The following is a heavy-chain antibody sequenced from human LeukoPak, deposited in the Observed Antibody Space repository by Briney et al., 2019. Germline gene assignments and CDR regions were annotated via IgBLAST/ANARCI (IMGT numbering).Heavy chain of an antibody. CDR1: GFTFSSYA. CDR3: AKSEQWPRNFDY. CDR2: ISGSGGST. D-gene: IGHD6-19*01. V-gene: IGHV3-23*01. Sequence: GRSLRLSCAASGFTFSSYAMSWVRQAPGKGLEWVSAISGSGGSTYYADSVKGRFTISRDNSKNTLYLQMNSLRAEDTAVYYCAKSEQWPRNFDYWGQGTLVTVSS. J-gene: IGHJ4*02.